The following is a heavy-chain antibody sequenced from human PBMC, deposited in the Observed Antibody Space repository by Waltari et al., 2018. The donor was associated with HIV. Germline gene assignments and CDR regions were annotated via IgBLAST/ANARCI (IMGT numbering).Heavy chain of an antibody. Sequence: QVQLVQSGAEVKKPGASVKVSCQASGYTFTSYDINWVRQATGQGLEWMGWMNPNSGNTGYAQKFQGRVTMTRNTSISTAFMEVSSLRSEDTAVYYCARVYYDSSGYYGAAGYWGQGTLVTVSS. CDR3: ARVYYDSSGYYGAAGY. J-gene: IGHJ4*02. D-gene: IGHD3-22*01. V-gene: IGHV1-8*01. CDR1: GYTFTSYD. CDR2: MNPNSGNT.